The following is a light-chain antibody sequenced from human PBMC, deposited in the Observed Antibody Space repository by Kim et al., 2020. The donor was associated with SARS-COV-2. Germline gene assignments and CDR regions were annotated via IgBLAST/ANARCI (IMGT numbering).Light chain of an antibody. CDR2: AAS. V-gene: IGKV1-8*01. CDR1: QGISSY. CDR3: QQYYSHPSLT. Sequence: AIRITQSPSSLSASTGDRVTITCRASQGISSYLAWYQQKPGKAPKLLIYAASTLQSGVPSRFSGSGSGTDFTLTISCLQSEDFATYYCQQYYSHPSLTFGGGTKVDIK. J-gene: IGKJ4*01.